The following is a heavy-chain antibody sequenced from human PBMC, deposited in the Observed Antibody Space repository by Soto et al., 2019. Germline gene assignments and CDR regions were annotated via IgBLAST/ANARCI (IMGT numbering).Heavy chain of an antibody. CDR3: ARDLGDFWSGYSYVPFDY. V-gene: IGHV1-18*01. D-gene: IGHD3-3*01. J-gene: IGHJ4*02. CDR1: GYTFTSYG. CDR2: ISAYNGNT. Sequence: ASVKVSCKASGYTFTSYGISWVRQAPGQGLEWMGWISAYNGNTNYAQKLQGRVTMTTDTSTSTAYMELRSLRSDDTAVYYCARDLGDFWSGYSYVPFDYWGQGTLVTVSS.